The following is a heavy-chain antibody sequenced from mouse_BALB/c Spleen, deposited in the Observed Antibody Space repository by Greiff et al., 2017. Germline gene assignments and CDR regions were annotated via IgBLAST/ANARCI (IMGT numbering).Heavy chain of an antibody. CDR3: ARGLGGFDY. V-gene: IGHV5-6-5*01. CDR2: ISSGGST. D-gene: IGHD4-1*01. J-gene: IGHJ2*01. Sequence: EVMLVESGGGLVKPGGSLKLSCAASGFTFSSYAMSWVRQTPEKRLEWVASISSGGSTYYPDSVKGRFTISRDNARNILYLQMSSLRSEDTAMYYCARGLGGFDYWGQGTTLTVSS. CDR1: GFTFSSYA.